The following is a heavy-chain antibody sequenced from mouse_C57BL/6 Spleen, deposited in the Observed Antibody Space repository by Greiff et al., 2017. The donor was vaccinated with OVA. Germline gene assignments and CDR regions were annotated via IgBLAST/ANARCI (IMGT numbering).Heavy chain of an antibody. Sequence: EVQVVESGGGLVRPGGSLKLSCAASGFTFRDYGMHWVRQAPETGLEWVAYISSGSRTIYYADTVKGRFTLSRDNAKNTLFLQMISLRSEDTAMYYCAKPYDYAWFAYWGQGTLVTVSA. V-gene: IGHV5-17*01. CDR1: GFTFRDYG. CDR3: AKPYDYAWFAY. D-gene: IGHD2-4*01. CDR2: ISSGSRTI. J-gene: IGHJ3*01.